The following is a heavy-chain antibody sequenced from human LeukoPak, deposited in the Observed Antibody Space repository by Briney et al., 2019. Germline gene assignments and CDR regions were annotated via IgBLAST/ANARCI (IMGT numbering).Heavy chain of an antibody. J-gene: IGHJ4*02. Sequence: GGSLRLSCAVSGFTFSSYWMTWVRQAPGKGLEWVASVKQDGNEKYYVDSVKGRFTISRDNAKNSLFLQMSSLRAEDTAVYYCARDMFYGSGSSNPNLDYWGQGTLVTVSS. CDR3: ARDMFYGSGSSNPNLDY. V-gene: IGHV3-7*01. CDR1: GFTFSSYW. D-gene: IGHD3-10*01. CDR2: VKQDGNEK.